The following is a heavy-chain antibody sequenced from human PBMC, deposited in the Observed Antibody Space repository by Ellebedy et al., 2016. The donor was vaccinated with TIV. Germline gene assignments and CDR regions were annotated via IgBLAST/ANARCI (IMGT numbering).Heavy chain of an antibody. D-gene: IGHD2-2*01. J-gene: IGHJ6*02. V-gene: IGHV4-39*07. CDR3: ARVSGCNSTNCHRGLDV. Sequence: MPSETLSLTCTVSGGSISSSSYYWGWIRLPPGKGLEWIGTIYYSGSTYSNPSLKSRVTISVDTSKNQFSLKLSSVTAADTAVYYCARVSGCNSTNCHRGLDVWGQGTTVTVSS. CDR2: IYYSGST. CDR1: GGSISSSSYY.